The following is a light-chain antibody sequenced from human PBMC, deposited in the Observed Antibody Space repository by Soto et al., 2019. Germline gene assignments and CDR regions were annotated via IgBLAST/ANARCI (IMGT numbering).Light chain of an antibody. J-gene: IGKJ1*01. CDR2: TAS. Sequence: DIQMTQSPSSLSASVGDRVTIPCRASQSISNHLAWYQQKPGKAPKLLISTASTLQSGVPSRFSGSRSGTEFTLTISSLQPEDFATYYCQQINNTTRTFGQGTKVDIK. CDR1: QSISNH. CDR3: QQINNTTRT. V-gene: IGKV1-9*01.